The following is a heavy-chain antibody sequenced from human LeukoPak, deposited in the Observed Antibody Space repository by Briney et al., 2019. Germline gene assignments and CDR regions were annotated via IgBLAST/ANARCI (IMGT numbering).Heavy chain of an antibody. J-gene: IGHJ4*02. Sequence: ASVKVSCKASGCTFTGYYMHWVRQAPGQGLEWMGRINPNSGGTNYAQKFQGRVTMTRDTSISTAYMELSRLRSDDTAVYYCARDWDYYYDSSGYLDSWGQGTLVTVSS. V-gene: IGHV1-2*06. D-gene: IGHD3-22*01. CDR2: INPNSGGT. CDR1: GCTFTGYY. CDR3: ARDWDYYYDSSGYLDS.